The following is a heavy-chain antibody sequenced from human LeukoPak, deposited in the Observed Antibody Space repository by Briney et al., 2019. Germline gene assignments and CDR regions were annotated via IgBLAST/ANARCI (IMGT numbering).Heavy chain of an antibody. J-gene: IGHJ5*02. D-gene: IGHD3-22*01. CDR2: IIPIFGTA. V-gene: IGHV1-69*05. CDR3: ARGVCDSSGYYPFDP. Sequence: PAASVKVSCKASGGTFSSYAISWVRQAPGQGLEWMGGIIPIFGTANCAQKFQGRVTITTDESTSTAYMELSSLRSEDTAVYYCARGVCDSSGYYPFDPWGQGTLVTVSS. CDR1: GGTFSSYA.